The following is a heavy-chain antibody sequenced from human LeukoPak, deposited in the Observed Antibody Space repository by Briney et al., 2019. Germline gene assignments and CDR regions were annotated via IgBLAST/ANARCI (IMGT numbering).Heavy chain of an antibody. CDR1: GYTLTELS. V-gene: IGHV1-24*01. Sequence: ASVKVSCKVSGYTLTELSMHWVRQAPGKGLEWMGGFDPEDGETIYAQKFQGRVTMTEDTSTDTAYMELSSLRSEGTAVYYCATVVPVVPAALDYWGQGTLVTVSS. D-gene: IGHD2-2*01. CDR2: FDPEDGET. CDR3: ATVVPVVPAALDY. J-gene: IGHJ4*02.